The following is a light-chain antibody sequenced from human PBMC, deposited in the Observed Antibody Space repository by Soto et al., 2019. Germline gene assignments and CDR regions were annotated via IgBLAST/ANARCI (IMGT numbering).Light chain of an antibody. CDR2: DAS. V-gene: IGKV1-5*01. CDR3: LQDYNYPRT. J-gene: IGKJ1*01. CDR1: RSISDW. Sequence: DIQMTQSPSTLSASVGDRVTVTCRASRSISDWLAWYQQKPGKAPKLLIFDASFLKSGVPSRFSGSGSGTEFTLTISSLQPEDFATYYCLQDYNYPRTFGQGIKVDIK.